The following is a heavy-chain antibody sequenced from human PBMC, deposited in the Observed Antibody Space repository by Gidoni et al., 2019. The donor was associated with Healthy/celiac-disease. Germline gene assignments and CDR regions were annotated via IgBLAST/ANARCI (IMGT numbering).Heavy chain of an antibody. CDR2: ISSSSSTI. CDR1: GFTFSSYS. V-gene: IGHV3-48*01. D-gene: IGHD2-2*01. J-gene: IGHJ4*02. Sequence: EVQLVESGGGLVQPGGSLRLSCAASGFTFSSYSMNWVRQAPGKGLEWVSYISSSSSTIYYADSVKGRFTISRDNAKNSLYLQMNSLRAEDTAVYYCARDRGCSSTSCYGGNDYWGQGTLVTVSS. CDR3: ARDRGCSSTSCYGGNDY.